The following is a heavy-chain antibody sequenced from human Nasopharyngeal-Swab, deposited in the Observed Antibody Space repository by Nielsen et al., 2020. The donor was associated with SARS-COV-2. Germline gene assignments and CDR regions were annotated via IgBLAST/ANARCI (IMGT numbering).Heavy chain of an antibody. CDR1: GGSVSSGSYY. CDR3: ARGRFYYDSSGEPSVVDV. J-gene: IGHJ6*02. D-gene: IGHD3-22*01. CDR2: IYYSGST. V-gene: IGHV4-61*01. Sequence: SETLSLTCTVSGGSVSSGSYYWSWIRQPPGKGLEWIGYIYYSGSTNYNPSLKSRVIISVDTSKNQFSLKLSSVTAADTAVYYCARGRFYYDSSGEPSVVDVWGQGTTVTVSS.